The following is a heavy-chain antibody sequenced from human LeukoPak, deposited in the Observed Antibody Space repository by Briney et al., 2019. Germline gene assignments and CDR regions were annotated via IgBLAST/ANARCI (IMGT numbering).Heavy chain of an antibody. Sequence: GGSLRLSCAASGFTFSSYGMHWVRQAPGKGLEWVAVIWYDGSNKYYADSVKGRFTISRDNSKNTLYLQMNSLRAEDTAVYYCARDTLQLLWIGSTYYYYGMDVWGQGTTVTVSS. CDR2: IWYDGSNK. J-gene: IGHJ6*02. D-gene: IGHD3-10*01. V-gene: IGHV3-33*01. CDR3: ARDTLQLLWIGSTYYYYGMDV. CDR1: GFTFSSYG.